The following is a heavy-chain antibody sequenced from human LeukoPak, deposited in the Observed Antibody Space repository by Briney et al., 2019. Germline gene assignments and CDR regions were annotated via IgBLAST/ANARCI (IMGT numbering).Heavy chain of an antibody. V-gene: IGHV3-48*04. CDR2: ISSSSSTI. D-gene: IGHD3-22*01. J-gene: IGHJ4*02. CDR3: ARVGDSSGYCGDY. Sequence: GGSLRLSCAASGFTFSTYSMNWVRQAPGKGLEWVSYISSSSSTIYYADSVKGRFTISRDNAKNSLYLQMNSLRAEDTAVYYCARVGDSSGYCGDYWGQGTLVTVSS. CDR1: GFTFSTYS.